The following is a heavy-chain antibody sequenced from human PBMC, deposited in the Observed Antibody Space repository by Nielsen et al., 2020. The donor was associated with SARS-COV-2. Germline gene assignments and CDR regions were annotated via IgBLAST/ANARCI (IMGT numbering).Heavy chain of an antibody. CDR3: VRHIDRWLVRPGAFDI. D-gene: IGHD6-19*01. J-gene: IGHJ3*02. V-gene: IGHV5-51*01. CDR2: IYPGDSDT. Sequence: GESLKISCKGSGYSFTSYWIGWVRQMPGKGLEWMGIIYPGDSDTRYSPSFQGQVTISADKSISTAYLQWSSLKASDTAMYYCVRHIDRWLVRPGAFDIWGQGTMVTVSS. CDR1: GYSFTSYW.